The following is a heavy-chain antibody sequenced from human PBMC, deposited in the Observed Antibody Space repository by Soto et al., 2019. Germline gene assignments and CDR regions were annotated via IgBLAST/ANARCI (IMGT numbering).Heavy chain of an antibody. V-gene: IGHV1-18*01. CDR2: ISAYNGNT. J-gene: IGHJ4*02. CDR1: GYTFTSYG. CDR3: AGGFGIYGSGDGFFDY. Sequence: QVQLVQSGAEVKKPGASVKVSCKASGYTFTSYGISWVRQAPGQGLEWMGWISAYNGNTNYAQKLQGRVTMTTDTSTSTVYMELRSLRSDDTAVYYCAGGFGIYGSGDGFFDYWGQGTLVTVSS. D-gene: IGHD3-10*01.